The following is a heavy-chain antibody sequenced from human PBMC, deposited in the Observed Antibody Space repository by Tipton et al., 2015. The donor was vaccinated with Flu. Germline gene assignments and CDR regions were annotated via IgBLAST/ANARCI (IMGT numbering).Heavy chain of an antibody. D-gene: IGHD3-16*01. V-gene: IGHV3-48*03. Sequence: GSLRLSCTASGFTFRSFEMNWVRQAPGKGLEWVSYISAGSGTTMYYGDSVKGRFTVSRDNAKDSVYLQMNSLRAEDTAVYYCAKDFGGPYDSWGQGTLVTVSS. CDR2: ISAGSGTTM. CDR1: GFTFRSFE. J-gene: IGHJ4*02. CDR3: AKDFGGPYDS.